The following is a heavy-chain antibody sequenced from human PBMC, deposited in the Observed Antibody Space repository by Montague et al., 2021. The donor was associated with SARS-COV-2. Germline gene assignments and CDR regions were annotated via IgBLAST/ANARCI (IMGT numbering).Heavy chain of an antibody. CDR2: VHYTGST. CDR3: ARAQNICFIANCVNYFDL. J-gene: IGHJ4*02. Sequence: SETLSLTCEVFGGSIRSYYWSWIRQSPGKGLEWIGYVHYTGSTKYNPSLKTRVTLSLDTPKNHFSLRLNSVTAADTAVYYCARAQNICFIANCVNYFDLWGLGALASVSS. CDR1: GGSIRSYY. D-gene: IGHD1-1*01. V-gene: IGHV4-59*01.